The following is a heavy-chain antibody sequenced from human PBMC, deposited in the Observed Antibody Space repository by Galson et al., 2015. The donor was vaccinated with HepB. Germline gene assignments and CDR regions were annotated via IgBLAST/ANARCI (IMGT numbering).Heavy chain of an antibody. J-gene: IGHJ4*02. Sequence: SVKVSCKASGYAFTSYAISWVRQAPGQGLEWMGWISAYNGNTNYAQKLQGRVTMTTDTSTSTAYMELRSLRSDDTAVYYCARIEYSSGWHAFDYWGQGTLVTVSS. D-gene: IGHD6-19*01. CDR3: ARIEYSSGWHAFDY. CDR2: ISAYNGNT. CDR1: GYAFTSYA. V-gene: IGHV1-18*01.